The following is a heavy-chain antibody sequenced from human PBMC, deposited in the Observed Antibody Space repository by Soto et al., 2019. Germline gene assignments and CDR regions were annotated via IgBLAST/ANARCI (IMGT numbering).Heavy chain of an antibody. Sequence: SETLSLTCTVSGGSISSYYWSWIRQPPGKGLEWIGYIYYSGSTNYNPSLKSRVTISVDTSKNQFSLKLSSVTAADTAVYYCARHAIATVTTFDYWGQGTLVTVSS. CDR2: IYYSGST. CDR3: ARHAIATVTTFDY. J-gene: IGHJ4*02. CDR1: GGSISSYY. V-gene: IGHV4-59*08. D-gene: IGHD4-17*01.